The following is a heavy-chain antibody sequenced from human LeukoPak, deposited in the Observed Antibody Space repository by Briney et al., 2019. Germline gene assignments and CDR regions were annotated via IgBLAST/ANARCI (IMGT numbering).Heavy chain of an antibody. V-gene: IGHV3-23*01. D-gene: IGHD2-2*01. CDR3: ATSGCSSTSCPNYGMDV. Sequence: GASLRLSCAASGFTFCSYAMSWVRQAPGKGLEWVSAISGSGGSTYYADSVKGRFTISRDNSKNTLYLQMNSLRAEDTAVYYCATSGCSSTSCPNYGMDVWGQGTTVTVSS. J-gene: IGHJ6*02. CDR2: ISGSGGST. CDR1: GFTFCSYA.